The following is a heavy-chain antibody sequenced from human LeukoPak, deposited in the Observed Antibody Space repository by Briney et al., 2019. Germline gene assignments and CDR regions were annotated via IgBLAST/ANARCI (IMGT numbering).Heavy chain of an antibody. CDR2: IKNDGGKK. Sequence: GGSLRLSCAASGFIFSNYCMIWVRHAPGKGLEWVATIKNDGGKKYYVDSVKGRFTISRDNAKNSLSLQMSNLRADDMAVYYCARDRNADFWSGYYTNYFDYWGQGTLVIVSS. D-gene: IGHD3-3*01. J-gene: IGHJ4*02. CDR1: GFIFSNYC. CDR3: ARDRNADFWSGYYTNYFDY. V-gene: IGHV3-7*01.